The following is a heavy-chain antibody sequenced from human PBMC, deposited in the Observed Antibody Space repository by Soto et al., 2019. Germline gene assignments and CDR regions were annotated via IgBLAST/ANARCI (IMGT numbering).Heavy chain of an antibody. V-gene: IGHV3-64*01. CDR2: ISSNGVGT. D-gene: IGHD6-6*01. CDR1: GFTLSGYA. Sequence: EVQLAESGGGLAQPGGSLRLSCAASGFTLSGYAMDWLRHAPGKGLEYVSGISSNGVGTYYANSVQGRFTISRDNSKNTVYLQMGSLRPEDMAVYYCARRARPDFYYMDVWGKGTTVTVSS. J-gene: IGHJ6*03. CDR3: ARRARPDFYYMDV.